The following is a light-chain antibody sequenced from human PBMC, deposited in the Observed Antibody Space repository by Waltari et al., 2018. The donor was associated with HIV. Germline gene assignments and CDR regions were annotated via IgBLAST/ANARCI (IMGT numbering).Light chain of an antibody. CDR2: EVS. CDR1: SSDFGFDNY. J-gene: IGLJ3*02. Sequence: QSVLTQPASVSGSPGQSVTVSCTGTSSDFGFDNYVSWYQQYPGKAPTLILYEVSSRPSGVSAPFSGSKSGNTASLTISGLQNEDEADYFCTSYTTSDTLRFGGGTKVTVL. V-gene: IGLV2-14*03. CDR3: TSYTTSDTLR.